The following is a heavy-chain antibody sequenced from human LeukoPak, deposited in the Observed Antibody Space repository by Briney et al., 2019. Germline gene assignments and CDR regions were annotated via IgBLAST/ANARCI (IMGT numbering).Heavy chain of an antibody. J-gene: IGHJ4*02. CDR1: GGTFSSYA. D-gene: IGHD5-18*01. Sequence: GASVKVSCKASGGTFSSYAISWVRQAPGQGLEWMGGIIPIFGTANYAQKFQGRVTITADKSTSTAYMELSSLRSEDTAVYYCARNLNSNGYGYVSLPWELVYWGQGTLVTVSS. CDR2: IIPIFGTA. CDR3: ARNLNSNGYGYVSLPWELVY. V-gene: IGHV1-69*06.